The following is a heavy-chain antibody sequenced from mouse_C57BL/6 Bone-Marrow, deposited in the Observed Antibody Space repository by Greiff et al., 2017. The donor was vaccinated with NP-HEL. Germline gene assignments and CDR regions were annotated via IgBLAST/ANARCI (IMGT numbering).Heavy chain of an antibody. J-gene: IGHJ4*01. D-gene: IGHD1-1*01. V-gene: IGHV1-80*01. CDR2: IYPGDGDT. CDR1: GYAFSSYW. CDR3: AREGTVVAPYYYAMDY. Sequence: VQLQQSGAELVKPGASVKISCKASGYAFSSYWMNWVKQRPGKGLEWIGQIYPGDGDTNYNGKFKGKATLTADKSSSTAYMQLSSLTSEDSAVYFCAREGTVVAPYYYAMDYWGQGTSVTVSS.